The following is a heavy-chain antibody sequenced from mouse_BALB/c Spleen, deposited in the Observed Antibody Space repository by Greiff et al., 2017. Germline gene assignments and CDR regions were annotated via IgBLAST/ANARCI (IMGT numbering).Heavy chain of an antibody. CDR2: ISDGGSYT. J-gene: IGHJ2*01. CDR1: GFTFSDYY. D-gene: IGHD2-3*01. V-gene: IGHV5-4*02. CDR3: SRGGAYDGLDY. Sequence: EVQLVESGGGLVKPGGSLKLSCAASGFTFSDYYMYWVRQTPEKRLEWVATISDGGSYTYYPDSVKGRFTISRDNAKNNLYLQMSSLKSEDTAMYYYSRGGAYDGLDYWGQGTTLTVSS.